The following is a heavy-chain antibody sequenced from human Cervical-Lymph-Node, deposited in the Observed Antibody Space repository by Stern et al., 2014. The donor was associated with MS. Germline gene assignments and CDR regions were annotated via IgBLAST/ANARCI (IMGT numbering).Heavy chain of an antibody. CDR3: AREPYYYDSSGYGYYYYGMDV. V-gene: IGHV3-33*01. CDR1: GFTFSSYG. D-gene: IGHD3-22*01. Sequence: VQLVESGGGVVQPGRSLRLSCAASGFTFSSYGMHWVRQAPGKGLEWVAVIWYDGSNKYYADSVKGRFTISRDNSKNTLYLQMNSLRAEDTAVYYCAREPYYYDSSGYGYYYYGMDVWGQGTTVTVSS. CDR2: IWYDGSNK. J-gene: IGHJ6*02.